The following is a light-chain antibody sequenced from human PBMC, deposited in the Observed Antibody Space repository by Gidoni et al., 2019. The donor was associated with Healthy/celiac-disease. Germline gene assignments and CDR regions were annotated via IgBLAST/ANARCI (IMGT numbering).Light chain of an antibody. V-gene: IGKV1-39*01. CDR1: QSISSY. CDR2: DAS. Sequence: DIQMTQSPSSLSASVGDRVTITCRASQSISSYLNWYQQKPGKDPKLLIYDASSLQSGVPSRFSGSGSGTDFTLTISSLQPEDFATYYCQQSYSTPRTFGGGTKVEIK. J-gene: IGKJ4*01. CDR3: QQSYSTPRT.